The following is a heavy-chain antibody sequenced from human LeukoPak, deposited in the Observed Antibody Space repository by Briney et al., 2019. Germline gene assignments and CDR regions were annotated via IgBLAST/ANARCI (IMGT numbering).Heavy chain of an antibody. J-gene: IGHJ4*02. V-gene: IGHV1-46*01. Sequence: GASVKVSCKTSGFTFTTYYIHWVRQAPGQGLEWMGMINPSGGTAGYAQKFRGRLTLTRDTSTSTVYMDLSSLRSEDTAVYYCATSAGEDFDFWGQGTLVTVSS. D-gene: IGHD3-10*01. CDR1: GFTFTTYY. CDR2: INPSGGTA. CDR3: ATSAGEDFDF.